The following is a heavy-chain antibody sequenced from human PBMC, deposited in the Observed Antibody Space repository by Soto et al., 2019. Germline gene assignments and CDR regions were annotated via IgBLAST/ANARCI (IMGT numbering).Heavy chain of an antibody. CDR1: GFTFSSYA. D-gene: IGHD3-22*01. CDR3: AKDLIFDDTMDYGMDV. CDR2: ISGSGGST. J-gene: IGHJ6*02. V-gene: IGHV3-23*01. Sequence: GGSLRLSCAASGFTFSSYAMSWVRQAPGKGLEWVSAISGSGGSTYYADSVKGRFTISRDNSKNTLYLQMNSLRAEDTAVYYCAKDLIFDDTMDYGMDVWGQGTTVTVSS.